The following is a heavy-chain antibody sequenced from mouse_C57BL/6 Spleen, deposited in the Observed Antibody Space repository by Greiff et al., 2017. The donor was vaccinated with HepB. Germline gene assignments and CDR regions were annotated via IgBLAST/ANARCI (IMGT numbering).Heavy chain of an antibody. Sequence: VQLQQSGAELVRPGASVKLSCKASGYTFTDYYIHWVKQRPGQGLEWIARIYPGSGNTYYNEKFKGKATLTAEKSSSTAYMQLSSLTSEDSAVYYCARIYDGYSYFDYWGQGTTLTVSS. CDR3: ARIYDGYSYFDY. V-gene: IGHV1-76*01. CDR2: IYPGSGNT. D-gene: IGHD2-3*01. J-gene: IGHJ2*01. CDR1: GYTFTDYY.